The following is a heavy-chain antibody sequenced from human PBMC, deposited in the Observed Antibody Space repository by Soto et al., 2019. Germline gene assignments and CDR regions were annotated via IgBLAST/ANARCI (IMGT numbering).Heavy chain of an antibody. J-gene: IGHJ5*02. CDR1: GDSVSSNSAA. V-gene: IGHV6-1*01. D-gene: IGHD1-26*01. CDR3: AREEILVAYNWFDP. CDR2: TYYRSQWYS. Sequence: QTLSLTCAISGDSVSSNSAAWNWIRQSPSRGLEWLGRTYYRSQWYSDYAVAVKGRITINPDTSKNQFSLQLNSVTPEDTALYYCAREEILVAYNWFDPWGQGTLVTVSS.